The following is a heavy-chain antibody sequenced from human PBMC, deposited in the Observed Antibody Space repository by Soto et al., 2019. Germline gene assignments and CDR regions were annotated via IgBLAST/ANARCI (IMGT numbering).Heavy chain of an antibody. CDR1: GYTVTDYY. J-gene: IGHJ6*02. CDR3: ARDQRPSSVLPGMDV. CDR2: INPNSGGT. V-gene: IGHV1-2*02. D-gene: IGHD6-19*01. Sequence: QVQLVQSGAEVKKPGASVKVSCKASGYTVTDYYMHWVRHAPGQGIEWMGWINPNSGGTNYAQKFQGRVTMTRETSISTAYMELNRLRSDDTAVYYCARDQRPSSVLPGMDVWGQGPTFTVSS.